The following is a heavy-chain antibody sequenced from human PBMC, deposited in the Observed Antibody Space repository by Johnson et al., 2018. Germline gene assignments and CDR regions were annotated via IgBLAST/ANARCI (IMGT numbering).Heavy chain of an antibody. J-gene: IGHJ1*01. V-gene: IGHV3-30*18. D-gene: IGHD4-23*01. CDR3: AKDFYGANQERGDFQQ. Sequence: QVQLVQSGGGVVQPGRSLRLSCAASGFIFSNSGMHWVRQAPGKGLEWVAVISYDGSNKYYADSVKGRFTISRDNAQNTLYLQMNSLRAEDAAVYYCAKDFYGANQERGDFQQWGQGTLVTVSS. CDR2: ISYDGSNK. CDR1: GFIFSNSG.